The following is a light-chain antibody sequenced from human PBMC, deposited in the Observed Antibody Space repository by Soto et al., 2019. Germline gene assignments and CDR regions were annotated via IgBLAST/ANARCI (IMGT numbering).Light chain of an antibody. CDR1: QSVRSY. V-gene: IGKV3-11*01. J-gene: IGKJ4*01. CDR3: QQRSSWPLT. CDR2: DAS. Sequence: EIVLTQSPATLSLSPGERATLSCRASQSVRSYLAWYQQKPGQAPSLLIYDASNRATGIPARFSGSGSGTDFTLTISSLEPEDFAVYYCQQRSSWPLTFGGGTKVEIK.